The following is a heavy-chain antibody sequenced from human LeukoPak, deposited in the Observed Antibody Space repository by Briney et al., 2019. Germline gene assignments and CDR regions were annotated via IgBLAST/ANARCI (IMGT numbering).Heavy chain of an antibody. CDR1: GDSFSGNF. D-gene: IGHD1-26*01. CDR3: ARGGGGAKAFYFDY. J-gene: IGHJ4*02. Sequence: SETLSLTCAVSGDSFSGNFWTWIRQSPGKGLEWIAEIYNNVITNYNTSLKTRATISVDTTRKRFSLKLTSESAADTGVYYCARGGGGAKAFYFDYWGQGSLVTVSS. V-gene: IGHV4-34*01. CDR2: IYNNVIT.